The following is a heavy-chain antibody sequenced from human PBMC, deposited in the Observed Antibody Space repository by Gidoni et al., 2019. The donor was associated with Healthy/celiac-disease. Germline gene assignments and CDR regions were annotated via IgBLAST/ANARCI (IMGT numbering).Heavy chain of an antibody. D-gene: IGHD2-15*01. CDR1: GFTFSGSA. V-gene: IGHV3-73*02. CDR2: IRSKANSYAT. Sequence: EVQLVESGGGLVQPGGSLTLSCAASGFTFSGSAMHWVRQASGKGLEWVGRIRSKANSYATAYAASVKGRFTISRDDSKNTAYLQMNSLKTEDTAVYYCSCSGGSCYGYWGQGTLVTVSS. CDR3: SCSGGSCYGY. J-gene: IGHJ4*02.